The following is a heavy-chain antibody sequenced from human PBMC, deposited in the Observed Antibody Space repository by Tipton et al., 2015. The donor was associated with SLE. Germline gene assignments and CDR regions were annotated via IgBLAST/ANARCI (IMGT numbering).Heavy chain of an antibody. V-gene: IGHV4-34*01. D-gene: IGHD2-2*02. J-gene: IGHJ4*02. Sequence: TLSLTCAVYGGSSSGYYWSWIRQPPGKGLEWIGEINHSGSTNYNPSLKSRVTISVDTSKNQFSLKLSSVTAADTAVYYCASPLGYCSSTSCYTLVYWGQGTLVTVSS. CDR1: GGSSSGYY. CDR2: INHSGST. CDR3: ASPLGYCSSTSCYTLVY.